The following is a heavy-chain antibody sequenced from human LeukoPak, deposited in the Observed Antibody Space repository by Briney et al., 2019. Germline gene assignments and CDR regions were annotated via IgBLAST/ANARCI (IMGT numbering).Heavy chain of an antibody. CDR3: ARRPPMVRGVIKSGYDY. J-gene: IGHJ4*02. CDR2: INHSGST. V-gene: IGHV4-34*01. CDR1: GGSFSGYY. Sequence: PSETLSLTCAVYGGSFSGYYWSWIRHPPGKGLEWIGEINHSGSTNYNPSLKSRVTISVDTSKNQFSLKLSSVTAADTAVYYCARRPPMVRGVIKSGYDYWGQGTLVTVSS. D-gene: IGHD3-10*01.